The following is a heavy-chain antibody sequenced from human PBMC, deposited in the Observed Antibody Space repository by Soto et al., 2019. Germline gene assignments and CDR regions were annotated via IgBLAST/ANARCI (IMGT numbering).Heavy chain of an antibody. CDR3: ATSLVGDSSGYYFDY. Sequence: SVNVSWKVAGYALSVLSMHWVRQAPGKGLEWMGGFDPEDGETIYAQKFQGRVTMTEDTSTDTAYMELSSLRSEDTAVYYCATSLVGDSSGYYFDYWGQGTLVTVSS. V-gene: IGHV1-24*01. J-gene: IGHJ4*02. CDR1: GYALSVLS. CDR2: FDPEDGET. D-gene: IGHD3-22*01.